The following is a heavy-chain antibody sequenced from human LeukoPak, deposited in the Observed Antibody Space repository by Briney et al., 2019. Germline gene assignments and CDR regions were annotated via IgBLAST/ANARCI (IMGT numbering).Heavy chain of an antibody. CDR2: IYTSGST. CDR3: ARDRGYSYGDDFDY. CDR1: GGSISSGSYY. V-gene: IGHV4-61*02. D-gene: IGHD5-18*01. Sequence: SQTLSLTCTVSGGSISSGSYYWSWIRQPARKGLEWIGRIYTSGSTNYNPSLKSRVTISVDTSKNQFSLKLSSVTAADTAVYYCARDRGYSYGDDFDYWGQGTLVTVSS. J-gene: IGHJ4*02.